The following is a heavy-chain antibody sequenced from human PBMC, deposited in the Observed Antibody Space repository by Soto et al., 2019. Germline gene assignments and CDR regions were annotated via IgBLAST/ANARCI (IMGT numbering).Heavy chain of an antibody. Sequence: QVQLVQSGAEVKEPGSSVKVSCKASGGTFSSYAISWVRQAPGQGLEWMGGIIPLFRTPDYAQKFQGRVTISADEPTSTAYMGLSSLRFDATAVYYCARDNDRLQLGGNYYYMMDVWGQGTTITVSS. CDR3: ARDNDRLQLGGNYYYMMDV. J-gene: IGHJ6*02. D-gene: IGHD4-4*01. CDR2: IIPLFRTP. CDR1: GGTFSSYA. V-gene: IGHV1-69*12.